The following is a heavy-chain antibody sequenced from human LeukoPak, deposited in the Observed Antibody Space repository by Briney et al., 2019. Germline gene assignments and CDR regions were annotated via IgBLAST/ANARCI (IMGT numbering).Heavy chain of an antibody. CDR2: IIPILGIA. D-gene: IGHD2-21*02. Sequence: SVKVSCKASGGTFSSYAISWVRQAPGQGLEWMGRIIPILGIANYAQKFQGRVTITADKPTSTAYMELSSLRSEDTAVYYCARGSMVVVTAYHDYWGQGTLVTVSS. V-gene: IGHV1-69*04. J-gene: IGHJ4*02. CDR3: ARGSMVVVTAYHDY. CDR1: GGTFSSYA.